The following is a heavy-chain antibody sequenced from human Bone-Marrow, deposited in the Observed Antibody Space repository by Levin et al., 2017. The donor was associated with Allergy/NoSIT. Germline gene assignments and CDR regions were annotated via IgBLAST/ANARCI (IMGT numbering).Heavy chain of an antibody. J-gene: IGHJ6*02. CDR3: AKEGGRAEAAAGGFGYYYYGMDV. CDR2: ISGSGENT. Sequence: GESLKISCAASGFTFTNYAIRWVRQAPGKGLEWVSAISGSGENTYYADSVRGRFTISRDNSKNTLFLQVHSLRPEDTAVYYCAKEGGRAEAAAGGFGYYYYGMDVWGQGTTVTVSS. CDR1: GFTFTNYA. D-gene: IGHD2-15*01. V-gene: IGHV3-23*01.